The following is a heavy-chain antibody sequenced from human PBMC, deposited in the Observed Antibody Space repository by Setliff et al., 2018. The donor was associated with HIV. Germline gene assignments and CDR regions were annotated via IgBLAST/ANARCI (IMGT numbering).Heavy chain of an antibody. Sequence: SETLSLTCTVSGGSFRSSRYYWGWIRQPPGKGLEWIGNIHYGGFFWYSPSLKSRVTISVDTSKNQFSLKLSSVTAADTAVYYCARPALGIGGGSRFDNWGQGTMVTVSS. J-gene: IGHJ3*02. CDR2: IHYGGFF. CDR1: GGSFRSSRYY. D-gene: IGHD3-10*01. CDR3: ARPALGIGGGSRFDN. V-gene: IGHV4-39*01.